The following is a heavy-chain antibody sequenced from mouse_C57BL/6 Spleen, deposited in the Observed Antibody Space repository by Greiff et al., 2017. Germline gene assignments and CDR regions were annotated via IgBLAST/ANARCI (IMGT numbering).Heavy chain of an antibody. CDR1: GFTFSDYY. CDR3: ARGGYYVGFDY. CDR2: INYDGSST. J-gene: IGHJ2*01. D-gene: IGHD2-3*01. Sequence: EVKLMESEGGLVQPGSSMKLSCTASGFTFSDYYMAWVRQVPEKGLEWVANINYDGSSTYYLDSLKSRFIISRDNAKNILYLQMSSLKSEDTATYYCARGGYYVGFDYWGQGTTLTVSS. V-gene: IGHV5-16*01.